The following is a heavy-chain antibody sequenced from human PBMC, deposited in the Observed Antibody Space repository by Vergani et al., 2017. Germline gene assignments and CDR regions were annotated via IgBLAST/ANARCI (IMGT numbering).Heavy chain of an antibody. CDR3: ARFVRYCSSTSCYESGYFDY. CDR1: GGSISSSSYY. V-gene: IGHV4-39*07. Sequence: QLQLQESGPGLVKPSETLSLTCTVSGGSISSSSYYWGWIRQPPGKGLEWIGSIYYSGSTYYNPSLKSRVTISVDTSKNQFSLKLSSVTAADTAVYYCARFVRYCSSTSCYESGYFDYWGQGTLVTVSS. D-gene: IGHD2-2*01. CDR2: IYYSGST. J-gene: IGHJ4*02.